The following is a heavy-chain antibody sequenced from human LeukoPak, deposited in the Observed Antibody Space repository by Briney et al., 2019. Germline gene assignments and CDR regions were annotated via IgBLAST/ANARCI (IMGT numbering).Heavy chain of an antibody. D-gene: IGHD6-13*01. J-gene: IGHJ4*02. V-gene: IGHV4-31*03. CDR3: ARAFSSNFYYLDY. CDR2: IYYSGNT. CDR1: GGSISRGGYY. Sequence: ALSLTCTVSGGSISRGGYYWSWIRQHPGKGLEWIGYIYYSGNTYYNPSLKSRVIISVDTSKNQFSLKLSSVTAADTAMYYCARAFSSNFYYLDYWGQGTLVTVSS.